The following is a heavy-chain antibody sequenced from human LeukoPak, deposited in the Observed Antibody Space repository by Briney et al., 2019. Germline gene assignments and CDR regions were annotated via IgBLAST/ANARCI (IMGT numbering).Heavy chain of an antibody. CDR3: ARGDCSSDTCYLPEYFQH. CDR2: ISAYNGHT. Sequence: GASVKVSCKASGYTLISYSISWVRQAPGQGLEWMGWISAYNGHTNYAQKLQGRVTMTTDTSTSTAYMELRSLRPDDTAVYYCARGDCSSDTCYLPEYFQHWGLGTLVTVSS. CDR1: GYTLISYS. J-gene: IGHJ1*01. D-gene: IGHD2-15*01. V-gene: IGHV1-18*01.